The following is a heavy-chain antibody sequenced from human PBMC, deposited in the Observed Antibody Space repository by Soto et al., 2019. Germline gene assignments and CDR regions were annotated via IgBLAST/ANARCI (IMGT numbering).Heavy chain of an antibody. CDR3: AHVDYGSNYYYYGMDV. V-gene: IGHV2-5*02. D-gene: IGHD4-17*01. CDR2: IYWDDDK. J-gene: IGHJ6*02. CDR1: GFSLSTSGVG. Sequence: QITLKESGPTLVKPTQTLTLTCTFSGFSLSTSGVGVGWIRQPPGKALEWLVLIYWDDDKRYSPSLKSRLTITKDTSKNQVVLTMTNMDPVDTATYYCAHVDYGSNYYYYGMDVWGQGTTVTVSS.